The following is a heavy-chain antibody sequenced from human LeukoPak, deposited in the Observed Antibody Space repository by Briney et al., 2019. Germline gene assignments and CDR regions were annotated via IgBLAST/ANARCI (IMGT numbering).Heavy chain of an antibody. D-gene: IGHD1-26*01. V-gene: IGHV4-39*01. CDR3: ARHEYSRSCYGLSWFDP. J-gene: IGHJ5*02. CDR2: IYYSGST. Sequence: SETLSLTCTVSGGSISSSGYYWGWIRQPPGKGLEWIASIYYSGSTYYNPSLKSRVTISVDTSKNQLSLKLSSLTAADTAVYYCARHEYSRSCYGLSWFDPWGQGTLVTVSS. CDR1: GGSISSSGYY.